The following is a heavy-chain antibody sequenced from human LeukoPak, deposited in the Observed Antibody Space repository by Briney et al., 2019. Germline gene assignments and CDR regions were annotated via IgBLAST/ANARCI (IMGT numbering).Heavy chain of an antibody. J-gene: IGHJ3*02. CDR1: GFTFSSYW. D-gene: IGHD1-1*01. Sequence: PGGSLRLSCAASGFTFSSYWMNWVRQAPGKGLEWVANIKRDGSEKYYVDSVKGRFTISRDNAKNSLYLQMNSLRAEDTAVYYCARDRTFTGTWAFAFDIWGQGTMVTVSS. V-gene: IGHV3-7*01. CDR3: ARDRTFTGTWAFAFDI. CDR2: IKRDGSEK.